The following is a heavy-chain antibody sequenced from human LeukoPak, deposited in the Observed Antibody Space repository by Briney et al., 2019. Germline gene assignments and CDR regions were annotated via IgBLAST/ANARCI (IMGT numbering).Heavy chain of an antibody. J-gene: IGHJ6*03. CDR1: GFTFDDYG. Sequence: GGSLRLSCAASGFTFDDYGMSWVRQAPGRGLEWVSGINWNGGSTGYADSVKGRFTISRDNTKNSLYLQMNSLRAEDTALYYCARDTPDYYHYMDVWGKGTTVTVSS. CDR2: INWNGGST. CDR3: ARDTPDYYHYMDV. V-gene: IGHV3-20*04.